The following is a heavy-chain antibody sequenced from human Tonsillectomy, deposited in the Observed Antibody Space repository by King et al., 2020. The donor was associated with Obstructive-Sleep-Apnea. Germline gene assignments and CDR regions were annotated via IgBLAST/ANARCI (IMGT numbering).Heavy chain of an antibody. CDR3: AKEGQDGISARPRGYFDY. CDR1: GFTFSNYG. Sequence: VQLVESGGGVVQPGRALRLSCAASGFTFSNYGMHLVRQTPGKGLELVAFIRYDVNNKYYSDSVKGRFTISRDNSRNTLFLQMNSLRAEETAVFYCAKEGQDGISARPRGYFDYWGQGTLVTVSS. J-gene: IGHJ4*02. V-gene: IGHV3-30*02. CDR2: IRYDVNNK. D-gene: IGHD6-6*01.